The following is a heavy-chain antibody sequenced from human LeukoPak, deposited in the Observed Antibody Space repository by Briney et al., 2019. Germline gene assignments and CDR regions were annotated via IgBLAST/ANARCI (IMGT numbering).Heavy chain of an antibody. Sequence: GGPLRLSCAASGFTFSSYWMSWVRQAPGKGLEWVANIKQDGSEKYYVDSVKGRFTISRDDAKNSLYLQMNSLRAEDTAVYYCARWAVLAYCGGDCYSALYYFDYWGQGTLVTVSS. CDR2: IKQDGSEK. CDR3: ARWAVLAYCGGDCYSALYYFDY. D-gene: IGHD2-21*02. CDR1: GFTFSSYW. J-gene: IGHJ4*02. V-gene: IGHV3-7*01.